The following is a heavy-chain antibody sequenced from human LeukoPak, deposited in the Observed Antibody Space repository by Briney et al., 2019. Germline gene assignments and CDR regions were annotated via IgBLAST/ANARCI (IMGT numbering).Heavy chain of an antibody. J-gene: IGHJ4*02. D-gene: IGHD3-22*01. Sequence: GGSLRLSCAASGFTFSSYAMHWVRQAPGKGLEWVAVVSNDGNNKYYTDSVKGRFTISRDNSKNTLYLQMNSLRAEDTAVYYCARGLSDSSGYYLPLGYWGQGTLVIVSS. V-gene: IGHV3-30-3*01. CDR2: VSNDGNNK. CDR3: ARGLSDSSGYYLPLGY. CDR1: GFTFSSYA.